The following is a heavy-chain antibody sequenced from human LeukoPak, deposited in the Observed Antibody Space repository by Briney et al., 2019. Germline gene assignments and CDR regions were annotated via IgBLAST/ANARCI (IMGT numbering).Heavy chain of an antibody. CDR1: GFIFNNYG. CDR2: IWYDGSNK. Sequence: TGGSLRLSCAASGFIFNNYGMYWGRQAPGKGLEWVAVIWYDGSNKYYADPVKGRFTMSRDNSRNILYLQMNSLRAEDTAVYYCARDTEVDCSTTSCFPFDFWGQGTLVTVSS. CDR3: ARDTEVDCSTTSCFPFDF. D-gene: IGHD2-2*01. V-gene: IGHV3-33*07. J-gene: IGHJ4*02.